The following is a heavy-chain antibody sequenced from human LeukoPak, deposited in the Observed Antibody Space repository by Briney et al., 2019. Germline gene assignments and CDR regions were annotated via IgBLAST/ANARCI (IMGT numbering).Heavy chain of an antibody. Sequence: ASVKVSCKASGYTFTSYAMNWVRQAPGQGLEWMGWINTNTGNPTYAQGFTGRFVFSLDTSVSTAYLQISSLKAEDTAVYYCARDRFTMVRGVMGTGYYFDYWGQGTLVTDSS. V-gene: IGHV7-4-1*02. J-gene: IGHJ4*02. CDR2: INTNTGNP. D-gene: IGHD3-10*01. CDR1: GYTFTSYA. CDR3: ARDRFTMVRGVMGTGYYFDY.